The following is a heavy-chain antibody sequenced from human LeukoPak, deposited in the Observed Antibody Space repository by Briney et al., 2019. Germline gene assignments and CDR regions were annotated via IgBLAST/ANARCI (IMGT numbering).Heavy chain of an antibody. CDR3: ARDRNYDFWSGYFYWFDP. Sequence: SETLSLTCTVSGGSISSYYWSWIRQPAGKGLEWIGRIYTSVSTNYNPSLKSRVTMSVDTSKNQFSLKLSSVTAADTAVYYCARDRNYDFWSGYFYWFDPWGQGTLVTVSS. D-gene: IGHD3-3*01. CDR2: IYTSVST. J-gene: IGHJ5*02. CDR1: GGSISSYY. V-gene: IGHV4-4*07.